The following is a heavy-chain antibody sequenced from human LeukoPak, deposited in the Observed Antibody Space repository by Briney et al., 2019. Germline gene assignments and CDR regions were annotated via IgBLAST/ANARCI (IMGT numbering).Heavy chain of an antibody. Sequence: SETLSVTCAVSGDSISSSTYYWGWIRQPPGKGLEWIGSLYYSGSTYYNPSLRSRVTISVDTSKNQLSLKVTSVTAADTAVYYCAGRDVSSGRYGLDYWGQGTLVTVSS. J-gene: IGHJ4*02. CDR2: LYYSGST. CDR3: AGRDVSSGRYGLDY. V-gene: IGHV4-39*01. CDR1: GDSISSSTYY. D-gene: IGHD1-26*01.